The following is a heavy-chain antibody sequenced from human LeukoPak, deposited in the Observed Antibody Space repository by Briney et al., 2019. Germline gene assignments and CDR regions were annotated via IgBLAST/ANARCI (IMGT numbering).Heavy chain of an antibody. D-gene: IGHD3-3*01. CDR2: IYTSGST. CDR1: GGSISSGSYY. Sequence: SQTLSLTCTVSGGSISSGSYYWSWIRQPAGKGLEWIGRIYTSGSTNYNPSLKSRVTISVDTSKNQFSLKLSSVTAADTAVYYCARGYYDFWSAPLDAFDIWGQGTMVTVSS. V-gene: IGHV4-61*02. J-gene: IGHJ3*02. CDR3: ARGYYDFWSAPLDAFDI.